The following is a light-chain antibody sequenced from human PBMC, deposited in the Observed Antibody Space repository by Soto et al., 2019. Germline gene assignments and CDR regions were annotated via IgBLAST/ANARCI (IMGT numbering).Light chain of an antibody. V-gene: IGKV3-20*01. CDR2: GAF. J-gene: IGKJ5*01. Sequence: EIVLTQSPGTLSLSPGERATLSCRASQSVSSSYLAWYQQKPGQAPRLLIYGAFNRATGIPDRLSGSGSGTDFTLTISRLEPEDFAVFYCQQYGSSITFGQGTRLEIK. CDR3: QQYGSSIT. CDR1: QSVSSSY.